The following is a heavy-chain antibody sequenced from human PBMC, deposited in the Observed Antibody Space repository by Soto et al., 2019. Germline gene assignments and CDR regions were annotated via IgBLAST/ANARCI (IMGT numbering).Heavy chain of an antibody. J-gene: IGHJ6*02. CDR3: ARDVNCISTSCYGMDV. Sequence: QVQLVQSGAEVKKPGSSVKVSCKASGGTFSSYAISWVRQAPGQGLEWMGGIIPIFGTANYAQKFQDRVTITADESTSTAYMELSSLRSEDTAVYYCARDVNCISTSCYGMDVWGQGTTVTVSS. D-gene: IGHD2-2*01. V-gene: IGHV1-69*12. CDR1: GGTFSSYA. CDR2: IIPIFGTA.